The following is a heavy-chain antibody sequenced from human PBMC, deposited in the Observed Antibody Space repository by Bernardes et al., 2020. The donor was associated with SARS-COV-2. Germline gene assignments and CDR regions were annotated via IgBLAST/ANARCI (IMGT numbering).Heavy chain of an antibody. CDR3: ATRIAASGRFYFDY. V-gene: IGHV3-53*01. CDR1: GFTVTGNY. Sequence: GGSLRLSCAASGFTVTGNYMSWVRQAPGKGLEWVSAIYGGGDTYYADSPKGRFTISRDNSKNTLYLQMNSLRAEDTAVYYCATRIAASGRFYFDYWGQGTLVTVSS. D-gene: IGHD6-13*01. J-gene: IGHJ4*02. CDR2: IYGGGDT.